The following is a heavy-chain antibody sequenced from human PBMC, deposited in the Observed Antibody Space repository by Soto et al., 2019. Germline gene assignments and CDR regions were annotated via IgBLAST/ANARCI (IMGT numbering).Heavy chain of an antibody. J-gene: IGHJ6*02. V-gene: IGHV4-59*13. CDR2: IHHSGST. D-gene: IGHD3-16*01. Sequence: QVQLVESGGGVVQPGRSLRLSCAASGFTFSSYAMHWIRQPPGKGLEWIGYIHHSGSTSYNPSLKNRVTISVDTTKNHLSLSLSSVTAADTAVYYCARGIKYDYYYYYGLDVWGQGTTVTVSS. CDR1: GFTFSSYA. CDR3: ARGIKYDYYYYYGLDV.